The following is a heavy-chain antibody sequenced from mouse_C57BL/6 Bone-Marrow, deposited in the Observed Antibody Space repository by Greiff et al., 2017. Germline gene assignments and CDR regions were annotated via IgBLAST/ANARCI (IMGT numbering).Heavy chain of an antibody. CDR2: IYPGSGGT. D-gene: IGHD2-5*01. J-gene: IGHJ1*03. Sequence: QVQLQQPGAELVKPGASVKMSCKASGYTFTSYWITWVKQRPGQGLEWIGDIYPGSGGTNYNEKFKSKATLTVDTSSSTAYMQLSSLTSEDSAVYYCARDHCSNYVGWYFDVWGTGTTVTVSS. V-gene: IGHV1-55*01. CDR1: GYTFTSYW. CDR3: ARDHCSNYVGWYFDV.